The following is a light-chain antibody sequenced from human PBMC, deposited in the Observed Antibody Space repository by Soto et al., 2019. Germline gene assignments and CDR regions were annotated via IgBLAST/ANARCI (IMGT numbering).Light chain of an antibody. Sequence: QPALTQPASVSGSPGQSITIACTGTSSDVGGYKYVSWYQQHPGKAPKLMIYEVSNRPSGVSNRFSGSKSGNTASLTISGLKAEDEADYYCSSYSSSSTLVFGTGTKVTVL. CDR1: SSDVGGYKY. V-gene: IGLV2-14*01. J-gene: IGLJ1*01. CDR3: SSYSSSSTLV. CDR2: EVS.